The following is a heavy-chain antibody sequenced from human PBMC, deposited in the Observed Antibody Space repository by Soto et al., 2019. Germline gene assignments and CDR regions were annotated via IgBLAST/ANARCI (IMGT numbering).Heavy chain of an antibody. D-gene: IGHD2-21*02. CDR2: IGVFNGNT. V-gene: IGHV1-18*01. J-gene: IGHJ4*02. CDR3: ARVEYGDLIYVDY. Sequence: GASVKVSCKASGYSFTNYGITWVRQAPGQGLEWMGWIGVFNGNTDYDQKFRDRVAMTTDTSTTTAYLELWSLTSDDTAVYDCARVEYGDLIYVDYWGQGTLVTVSS. CDR1: GYSFTNYG.